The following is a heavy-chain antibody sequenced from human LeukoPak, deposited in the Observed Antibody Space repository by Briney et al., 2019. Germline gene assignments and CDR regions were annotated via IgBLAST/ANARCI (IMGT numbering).Heavy chain of an antibody. CDR2: INHSGST. D-gene: IGHD6-13*01. Sequence: KPSETMSLTCAVYGGSFSGYYWSWIRQPPGKGLEWIGEINHSGSTNYNPSLKSRVTISVDTSKNQFSLKLSSVTAADTAVYYCARGYSSSWNPWGRATLVTVSS. CDR3: ARGYSSSWNP. J-gene: IGHJ5*02. CDR1: GGSFSGYY. V-gene: IGHV4-34*01.